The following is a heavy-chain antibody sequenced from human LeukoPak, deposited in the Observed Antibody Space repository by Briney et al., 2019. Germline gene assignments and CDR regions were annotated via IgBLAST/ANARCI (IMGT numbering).Heavy chain of an antibody. Sequence: PGGSLRLSCSASGFTFSRDYMSWVRQAPGKGLEWVSYISSSGSTIYYADSVKGRFTISRDNAKNSLYLQMNSLRAEDTAVYYCARESYYYGSGSYADYWGQGTLVTVSS. CDR2: ISSSGSTI. CDR1: GFTFSRDY. J-gene: IGHJ4*02. V-gene: IGHV3-48*03. D-gene: IGHD3-10*01. CDR3: ARESYYYGSGSYADY.